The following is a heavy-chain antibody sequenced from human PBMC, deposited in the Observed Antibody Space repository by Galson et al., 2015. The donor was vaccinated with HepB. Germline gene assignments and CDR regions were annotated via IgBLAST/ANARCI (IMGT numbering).Heavy chain of an antibody. V-gene: IGHV3-33*01. CDR1: GFTFSSYG. CDR3: ARDSIFGKGQQLVWTYGMDV. J-gene: IGHJ6*02. D-gene: IGHD6-13*01. Sequence: SLRLSCAASGFTFSSYGMHWVRQAPGKGLEWVAVIWYDGSNKYYADSVKGRFTISRDNSKNTLYLQMNSLRAEDTAVYYCARDSIFGKGQQLVWTYGMDVWGQGTTVTVSS. CDR2: IWYDGSNK.